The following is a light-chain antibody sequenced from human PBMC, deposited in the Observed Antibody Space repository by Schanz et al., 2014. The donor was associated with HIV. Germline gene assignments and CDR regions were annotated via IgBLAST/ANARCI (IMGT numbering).Light chain of an antibody. CDR1: SSDVGGYNY. CDR2: DVT. J-gene: IGLJ2*01. CDR3: SSHTTSSTLV. V-gene: IGLV2-14*01. Sequence: QSALTQPASVSGAPGQSITISCTGTSSDVGGYNYVSWYQQHPGKAPKLIIYDVTYRPSGVSARFSGSKSGNTASLTISGLQADDEADYFCSSHTTSSTLVFGGGTKLTVL.